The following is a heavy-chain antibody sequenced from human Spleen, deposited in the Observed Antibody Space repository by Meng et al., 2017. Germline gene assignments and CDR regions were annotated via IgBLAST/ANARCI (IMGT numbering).Heavy chain of an antibody. CDR2: ITNTPNRYPT. CDR1: GFTFTDHY. Sequence: ELKLVGLGGGLVKPGGSLRLSWTASGFTFTDHYMDWVRQAPGKGLEWVGRITNTPNRYPTNYAASVKGRFTISRDDSKNSLYLEMNSLKIEDTAVYYCARDTSTSLDYWGQGALVTVAS. V-gene: IGHV3-72*01. CDR3: ARDTSTSLDY. J-gene: IGHJ4*02. D-gene: IGHD2/OR15-2a*01.